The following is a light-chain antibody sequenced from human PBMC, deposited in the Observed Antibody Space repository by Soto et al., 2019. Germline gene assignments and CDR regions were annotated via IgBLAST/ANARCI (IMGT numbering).Light chain of an antibody. CDR2: DNS. CDR1: SSNIGNNY. Sequence: QSVLTQPPSVSAAPGQKVTISCSGSSSNIGNNYVFWYQQLPGTAPKLLIYDNSKRPSGIPDRFSGSKSGTSATLGITGLQTGDEAGYYCGAWDSSQTAGVFGGGTKVTVL. CDR3: GAWDSSQTAGV. V-gene: IGLV1-51*01. J-gene: IGLJ3*02.